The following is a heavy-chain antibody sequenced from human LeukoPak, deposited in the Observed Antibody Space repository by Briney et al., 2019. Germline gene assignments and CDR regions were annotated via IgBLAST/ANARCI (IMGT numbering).Heavy chain of an antibody. D-gene: IGHD5-24*01. CDR1: GGSFSGYY. V-gene: IGHV4-34*01. J-gene: IGHJ6*03. Sequence: PSETLSLTCAVYGGSFSGYYWSWIRQPPGKGLEWIGEINHSGSTNYNPSLKSRVTISVDTSKDQFSLKLSSVTAADTAVYYCARSSLGDGYNLEYYYYYMDVWGKGTTVTVSS. CDR2: INHSGST. CDR3: ARSSLGDGYNLEYYYYYMDV.